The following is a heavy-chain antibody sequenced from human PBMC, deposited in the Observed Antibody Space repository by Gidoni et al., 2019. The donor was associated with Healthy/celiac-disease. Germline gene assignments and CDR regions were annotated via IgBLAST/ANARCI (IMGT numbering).Heavy chain of an antibody. J-gene: IGHJ5*01. Sequence: QVQLQESGPGLVKPSQTLSLTCTVSGGSISSGGYYWSWIRPHPGKGLEWIGYIYYSGSTYYNPSLKSRVTISVDTSKNQFSLKLSSVTAADTAVYYCARVYEPGYSYGWSLGAHSYLNWFDPWGQGTLVTVSS. V-gene: IGHV4-31*03. D-gene: IGHD5-18*01. CDR3: ARVYEPGYSYGWSLGAHSYLNWFDP. CDR2: IYYSGST. CDR1: GGSISSGGYY.